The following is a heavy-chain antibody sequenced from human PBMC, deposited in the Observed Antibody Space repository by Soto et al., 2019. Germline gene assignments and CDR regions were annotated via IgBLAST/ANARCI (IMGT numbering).Heavy chain of an antibody. CDR3: ARDRGDGYNNI. CDR1: GGTFSSYT. J-gene: IGHJ3*02. D-gene: IGHD5-12*01. CDR2: IIPILGIA. Sequence: QVQLVQSGAEVKKPGSSVKVSCKASGGTFSSYTISWVRQAPGQGLEWMGRIIPILGIANYAQRFQGRVTITADKSTSTAYMELSSLRSEDTAVYYCARDRGDGYNNIWGQGTMVTVSS. V-gene: IGHV1-69*08.